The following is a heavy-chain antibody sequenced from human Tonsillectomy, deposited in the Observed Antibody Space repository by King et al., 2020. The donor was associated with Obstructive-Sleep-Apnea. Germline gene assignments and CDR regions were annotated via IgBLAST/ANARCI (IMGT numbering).Heavy chain of an antibody. D-gene: IGHD3-22*01. V-gene: IGHV3-21*06. CDR2: ISSIPGYI. J-gene: IGHJ4*02. CDR3: ATTVSYDDDSTGYYFDY. CDR1: GLTFSSYH. Sequence: VQLVESGGGLVKPGGSLRLSCTASGLTFSSYHMNWVRQAPGKGLEGVSSISSIPGYISYADSVKGRFTVSSDNAKNSLYLLMNSLSAEDTAVYYCATTVSYDDDSTGYYFDYWGQGTLVTVSS.